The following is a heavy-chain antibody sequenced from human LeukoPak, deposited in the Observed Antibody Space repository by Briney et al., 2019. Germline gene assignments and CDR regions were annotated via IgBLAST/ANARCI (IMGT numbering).Heavy chain of an antibody. CDR2: IYSGGST. CDR1: GFTVSSNY. V-gene: IGHV3-53*01. J-gene: IGHJ4*02. Sequence: GGSLRLSCAASGFTVSSNYMSWVRQAPGKGLEWVSVIYSGGSTYYADSVKGRFTISRDNSKNTLYLQMNSLRAEDTAVYYCARASVDYYDSSGYYPPLGYWGQGTLVTVSS. D-gene: IGHD3-22*01. CDR3: ARASVDYYDSSGYYPPLGY.